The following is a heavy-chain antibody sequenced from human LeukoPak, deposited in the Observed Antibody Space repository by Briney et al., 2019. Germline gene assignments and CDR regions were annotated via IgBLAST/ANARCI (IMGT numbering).Heavy chain of an antibody. CDR1: GFTLSNYD. Sequence: PGGSLRLSCAASGFTLSNYDMNWVRQAPGKGLEWVSSIITSSRYIYYKDSVRGRFTISRDDAKNSLYLEMNSLRAEDTAVYYCARADCSSSTCYLRRSWFDPWGQGTLVTVYS. V-gene: IGHV3-21*01. CDR3: ARADCSSSTCYLRRSWFDP. J-gene: IGHJ5*02. D-gene: IGHD2-2*01. CDR2: IITSSRYI.